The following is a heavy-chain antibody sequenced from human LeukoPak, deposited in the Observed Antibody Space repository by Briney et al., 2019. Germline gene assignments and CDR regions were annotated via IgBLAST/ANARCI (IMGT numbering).Heavy chain of an antibody. J-gene: IGHJ4*02. CDR2: IIPIFGTA. Sequence: SVKVSCKASGGAFSSYAISWMRQAPGQGLEWMGGIIPIFGTANYAQKFQGRVTITTDESTSTAYMELSRLRSEDTAVYYCARGAYSGSYPPGYWGQRTLVTVSS. CDR1: GGAFSSYA. V-gene: IGHV1-69*05. D-gene: IGHD1-26*01. CDR3: ARGAYSGSYPPGY.